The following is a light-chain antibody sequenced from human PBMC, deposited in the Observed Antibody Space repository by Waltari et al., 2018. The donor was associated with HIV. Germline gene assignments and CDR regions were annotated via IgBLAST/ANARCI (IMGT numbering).Light chain of an antibody. CDR3: QSYDSNDPWV. J-gene: IGLJ3*02. CDR1: SGNIASNY. Sequence: NFKLTQPLSVSESPGKTVTISCTRSSGNIASNYVQWSQQRPGSAPTTVIYEDNQTPSGVPDRFSGSIDSSSNSASLTISGLKTEDEADYYCQSYDSNDPWVFGGGTKLTVL. V-gene: IGLV6-57*04. CDR2: EDN.